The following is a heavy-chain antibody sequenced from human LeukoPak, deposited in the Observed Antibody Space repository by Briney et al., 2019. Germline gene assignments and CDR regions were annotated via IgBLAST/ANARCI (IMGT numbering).Heavy chain of an antibody. V-gene: IGHV4-30-2*01. D-gene: IGHD1-14*01. CDR3: ARVSGTRQLDY. CDR1: GGSISSGGYS. J-gene: IGHJ4*02. Sequence: SETLSLNCAVSGGSISSGGYSWSWIRQPPGKGLEWIGYIYHSGSTYYNPSLKSRVTISVDRSKNQFSLKLSSVTAADTAVYYCARVSGTRQLDYWGQGTLVTVSS. CDR2: IYHSGST.